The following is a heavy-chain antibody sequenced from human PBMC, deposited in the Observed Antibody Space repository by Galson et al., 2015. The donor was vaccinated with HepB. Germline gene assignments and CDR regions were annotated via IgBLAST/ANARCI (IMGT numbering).Heavy chain of an antibody. CDR1: GYTFTSYY. D-gene: IGHD6-19*01. CDR2: INPSGGST. J-gene: IGHJ3*02. Sequence: SVKVSCKASGYTFTSYYMHWVRQAPGQGLEWMGIINPSGGSTSYAQKFQGRVTMTRDTSTSTVYMELSSLRSEDTAVYYCASGDPGCWGIAVARCTFDIWGRGTMVTVSS. CDR3: ASGDPGCWGIAVARCTFDI. V-gene: IGHV1-46*01.